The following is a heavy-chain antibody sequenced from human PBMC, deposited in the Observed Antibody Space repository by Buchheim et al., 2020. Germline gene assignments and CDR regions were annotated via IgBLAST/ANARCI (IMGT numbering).Heavy chain of an antibody. CDR1: GYTFTSYY. V-gene: IGHV1-46*03. CDR2: INPSGGST. Sequence: QVQLVQSGAEVKKPGASVKVSCKASGYTFTSYYMHWVRQAPGQGLEWMGIINPSGGSTSYAQKFQGRVTMTRDTSTSTAYMELSSLRSEDTAVYYCAREGWDIVVVPAAKYYGMDVWGQGTT. D-gene: IGHD2-2*01. J-gene: IGHJ6*02. CDR3: AREGWDIVVVPAAKYYGMDV.